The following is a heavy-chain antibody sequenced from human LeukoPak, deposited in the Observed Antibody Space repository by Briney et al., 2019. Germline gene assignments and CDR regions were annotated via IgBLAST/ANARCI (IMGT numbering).Heavy chain of an antibody. CDR1: GGTFSSYA. Sequence: ASVKVSCKASGGTFSSYAMSWVRQAPGKGLEWVSAISGSGGSTYYADSVKGRFAISRDNSKNTLYLQMNSLRAEDTAVYYCAKGAAAAGTDPWGQGTLVTVSS. V-gene: IGHV3-23*01. D-gene: IGHD6-13*01. CDR3: AKGAAAAGTDP. CDR2: ISGSGGST. J-gene: IGHJ5*02.